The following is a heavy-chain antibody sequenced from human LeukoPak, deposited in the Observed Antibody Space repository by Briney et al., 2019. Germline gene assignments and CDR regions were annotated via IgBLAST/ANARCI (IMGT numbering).Heavy chain of an antibody. Sequence: ASVKVSCKASGYTFTGYYMHWVRQATGQGLEWMGWINPNSGGTNYAQKFQGRVTMTRDTSISTAYMELSRLRSDDTAVYYCAREADRVVVAAIDYWGQGTLVTVSS. D-gene: IGHD2-15*01. CDR2: INPNSGGT. CDR1: GYTFTGYY. J-gene: IGHJ4*02. V-gene: IGHV1-2*02. CDR3: AREADRVVVAAIDY.